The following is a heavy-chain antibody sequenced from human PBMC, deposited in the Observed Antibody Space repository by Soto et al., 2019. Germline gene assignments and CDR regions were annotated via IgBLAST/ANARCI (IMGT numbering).Heavy chain of an antibody. V-gene: IGHV3-21*01. D-gene: IGHD3-22*01. CDR3: ARDAYDSSGHPTAFDI. CDR2: ISSSSSYI. J-gene: IGHJ3*02. Sequence: PGGSLRLSCAASGFTFSSYSMNWVRQAPGKGLEWVSSISSSSSYIYYADSVKGRFTISRDNAKNSLYLQMNSLRAEDTAVYYCARDAYDSSGHPTAFDIWGQGTMVTVSS. CDR1: GFTFSSYS.